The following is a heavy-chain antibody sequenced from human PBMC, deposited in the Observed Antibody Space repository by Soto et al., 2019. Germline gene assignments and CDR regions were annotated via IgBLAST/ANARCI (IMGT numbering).Heavy chain of an antibody. J-gene: IGHJ4*02. CDR3: ARATGAAKGYY. CDR1: GFVFSSYW. Sequence: PGGSLRLSCSASGFVFSSYWMSWLRQAPGKGLEWVASMNEYGSERYYVDSVKGRFTISRDNAKNSLYLQMNSLRAEDTAVYYSARATGAAKGYYWAKGTLVTVSS. V-gene: IGHV3-7*04. D-gene: IGHD3-10*01. CDR2: MNEYGSER.